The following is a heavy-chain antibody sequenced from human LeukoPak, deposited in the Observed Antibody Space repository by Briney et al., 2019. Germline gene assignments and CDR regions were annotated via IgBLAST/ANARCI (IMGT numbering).Heavy chain of an antibody. D-gene: IGHD3-22*01. CDR2: LLYDGSSK. J-gene: IGHJ6*02. CDR1: GFTFSSYG. CDR3: ARCLYYHSSAYPYGMDV. Sequence: GGSLRLSCAASGFTFSSYGMHWVRQAPGKGLEWVAVLLYDGSSKFYADSVKGRFTISRDNSKNTLYLQMNSLRAEDTAVYYCARCLYYHSSAYPYGMDVWGQGTTVSVSS. V-gene: IGHV3-33*01.